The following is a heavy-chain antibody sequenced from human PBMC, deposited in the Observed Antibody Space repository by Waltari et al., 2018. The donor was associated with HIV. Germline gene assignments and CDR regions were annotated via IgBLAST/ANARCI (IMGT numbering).Heavy chain of an antibody. D-gene: IGHD4-17*01. CDR2: INQDRDT. CDR3: AGGPLGWGRDDGLARFFDV. V-gene: IGHV4-34*02. Sequence: QVQLQQWGAGLFQPSETLSLTCAVYGTSFNIYYWNWIRQPAGEGLEWIGYINQDRDTKCTPSLNSRETIALQTSKNQFSLEMTPVTAADTAVYYWAGGPLGWGRDDGLARFFDVWGRGTLVIGSS. J-gene: IGHJ2*01. CDR1: GTSFNIYY.